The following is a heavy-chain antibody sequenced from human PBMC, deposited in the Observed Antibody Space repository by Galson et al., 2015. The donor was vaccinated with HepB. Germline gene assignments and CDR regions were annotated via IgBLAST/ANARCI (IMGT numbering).Heavy chain of an antibody. CDR3: ARDPLTNYDVLTGHYSTAGFDC. V-gene: IGHV6-1*01. J-gene: IGHJ4*02. D-gene: IGHD3-9*01. CDR1: GNSVSSNTAA. CDR2: TYCRSKCYN. Sequence: AISGNSVSSNTAAWNWIRQSPSRGLEWLGRTYCRSKCYNDYALSVKSRITINADTSKNQFSLQLNSVTPEDTAVYYCARDPLTNYDVLTGHYSTAGFDCWGQGSLVTVSS.